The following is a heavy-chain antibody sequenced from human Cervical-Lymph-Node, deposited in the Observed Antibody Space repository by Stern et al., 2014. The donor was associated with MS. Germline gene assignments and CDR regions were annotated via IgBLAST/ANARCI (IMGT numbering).Heavy chain of an antibody. CDR3: ATHRGRVTYYYGMDV. CDR1: GYTLSEIS. Sequence: QVQLVQSGAEVKKPGASVKVSCKVSGYTLSEISMHWVRQAPGKGLEWMGGFDPEHGETRYAQKFQGIVTMAEDRSPDTAYMELSSLRSEDTAVYYCATHRGRVTYYYGMDVWGQGTTVTVSS. D-gene: IGHD2-21*02. J-gene: IGHJ6*02. CDR2: FDPEHGET. V-gene: IGHV1-24*01.